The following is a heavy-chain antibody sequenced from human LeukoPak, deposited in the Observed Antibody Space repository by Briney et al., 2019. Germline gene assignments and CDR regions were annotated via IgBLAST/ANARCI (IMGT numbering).Heavy chain of an antibody. Sequence: GGSLRLSCAASGFTFTSYAMHGVRQAPGKGLECVVVIRFDGSRQHYADFLEGRFTISRDNSKNTVSLQMRSVRTEDTAVYYCAREKSGSGWSGFEYWGQGTLVTVSS. CDR3: AREKSGSGWSGFEY. V-gene: IGHV3-30*15. J-gene: IGHJ4*02. CDR2: IRFDGSRQ. CDR1: GFTFTSYA. D-gene: IGHD6-19*01.